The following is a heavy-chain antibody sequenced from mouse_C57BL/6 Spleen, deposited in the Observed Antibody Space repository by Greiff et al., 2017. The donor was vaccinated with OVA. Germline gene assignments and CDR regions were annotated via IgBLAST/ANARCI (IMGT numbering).Heavy chain of an antibody. J-gene: IGHJ3*01. Sequence: VQLKESGGGLVKPGGSLKLSCAASGFTFSSYAMSWVRQTPEKRLEWVATISDGGSSTYYPDNVKGRFTISRDNAKNNLYLQMSHLKSEDTAMYYCARGGYDYDRVFAYWGQGTLVTVSA. CDR2: ISDGGSST. V-gene: IGHV5-4*01. D-gene: IGHD2-4*01. CDR1: GFTFSSYA. CDR3: ARGGYDYDRVFAY.